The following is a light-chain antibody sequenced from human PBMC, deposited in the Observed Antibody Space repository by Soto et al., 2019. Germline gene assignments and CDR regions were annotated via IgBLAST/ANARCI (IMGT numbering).Light chain of an antibody. J-gene: IGKJ1*01. CDR1: QSVSDKY. V-gene: IGKV3-20*01. CDR2: GAS. CDR3: QQADSFPWT. Sequence: EIVLTQSPGTLSLSPGDRATLSCRASQSVSDKYLAWYRQKPGQAPRLLIYGASNRATGIPDRFSGGGSGTDFTLTISRLEPEDFAIYYCQQADSFPWTFGQGTRVEIK.